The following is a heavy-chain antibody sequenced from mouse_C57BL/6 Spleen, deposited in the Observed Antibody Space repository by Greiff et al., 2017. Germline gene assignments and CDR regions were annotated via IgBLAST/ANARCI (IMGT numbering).Heavy chain of an antibody. CDR2: ISDGGSYT. CDR1: GFTFSSYA. CDR3: ARVEDQSYAMDY. J-gene: IGHJ4*01. V-gene: IGHV5-4*03. Sequence: DVKLVESGGGLVKPGGSLKLSCAASGFTFSSYAMSWVRQTPEKRLEWVATISDGGSYTYYPANVKGRFTIYRYNAKNNLYLQMSHLKSADTAMYYCARVEDQSYAMDYWGQGTSVTVSS.